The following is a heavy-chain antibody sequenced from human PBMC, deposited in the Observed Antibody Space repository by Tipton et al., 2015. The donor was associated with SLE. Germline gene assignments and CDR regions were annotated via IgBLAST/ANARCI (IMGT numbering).Heavy chain of an antibody. Sequence: LRLSCSVSGGSISSNYWIWIRQPPGKGLEWIGYISDGGGTNYNPSLKSRVTISIDPAKNQFSLKLTSVTAADTAVYYCARGMVTGRGAIIGVDVWGQGTTVNFSS. J-gene: IGHJ6*02. V-gene: IGHV4-59*08. CDR2: ISDGGGT. D-gene: IGHD2-21*02. CDR1: GGSISSNY. CDR3: ARGMVTGRGAIIGVDV.